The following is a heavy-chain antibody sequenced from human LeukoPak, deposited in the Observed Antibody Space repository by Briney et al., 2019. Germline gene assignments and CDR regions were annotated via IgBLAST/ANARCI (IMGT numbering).Heavy chain of an antibody. CDR2: IYTSGST. D-gene: IGHD3-10*01. CDR3: ARSQLITMVRGVKGSYYFDY. Sequence: PSETLSLTCTVSGGSISSGSYYWSWIRQPAGKGLEWIGRIYTSGSTNYNPSLKSRVTISVDTSKNQFSLKLSSVTAADTAVYYCARSQLITMVRGVKGSYYFDYWGQGTLVTVSS. J-gene: IGHJ4*02. V-gene: IGHV4-61*02. CDR1: GGSISSGSYY.